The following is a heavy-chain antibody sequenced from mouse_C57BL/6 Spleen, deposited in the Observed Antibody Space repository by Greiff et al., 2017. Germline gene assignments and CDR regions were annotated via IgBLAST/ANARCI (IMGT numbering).Heavy chain of an antibody. V-gene: IGHV1-61*01. CDR2: IYPSDSET. CDR3: AREGYYGSNYYFDY. D-gene: IGHD1-1*01. J-gene: IGHJ2*01. CDR1: GYTFTSYW. Sequence: VQLQQPGAELVRPGSSVKLSCKASGYTFTSYWMDWVKQRPGQGLEWIGNIYPSDSETHYNQKFKDKATLTVDKSSSTAYMQLSSLTSEDSAVYYCAREGYYGSNYYFDYWGQGTTLTVSS.